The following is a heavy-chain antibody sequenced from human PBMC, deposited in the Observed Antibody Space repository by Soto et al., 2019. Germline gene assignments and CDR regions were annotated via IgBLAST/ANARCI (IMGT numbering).Heavy chain of an antibody. D-gene: IGHD3-3*01. Sequence: AASVKVSCKASGGTFSSYAISWARQAPGQGLEWMGGIIPIFGTANYAQKFQGRVTIAADESTSTAYMELSSLRSEDTAVYYCARVPYDFWSGYYLDYWGQGTLVTVSS. V-gene: IGHV1-69*13. CDR3: ARVPYDFWSGYYLDY. CDR1: GGTFSSYA. J-gene: IGHJ4*02. CDR2: IIPIFGTA.